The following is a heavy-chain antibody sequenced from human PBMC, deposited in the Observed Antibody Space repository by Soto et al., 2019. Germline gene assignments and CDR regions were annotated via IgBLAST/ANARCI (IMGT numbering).Heavy chain of an antibody. D-gene: IGHD2-8*01. CDR2: ISGSGGST. Sequence: PGGSLRLSCAASGFTFSSYAMSWVRQAPGKGLEWVSAISGSGGSTYYADSVKGRFTISRDNSKNTLYLQMNSLRAEDTAVYYCARDSHLNGVFYYYGMDVWGQGTTVTVYS. CDR3: ARDSHLNGVFYYYGMDV. CDR1: GFTFSSYA. J-gene: IGHJ6*02. V-gene: IGHV3-23*01.